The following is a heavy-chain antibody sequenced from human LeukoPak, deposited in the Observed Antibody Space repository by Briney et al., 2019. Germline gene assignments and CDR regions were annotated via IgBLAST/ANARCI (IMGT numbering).Heavy chain of an antibody. Sequence: ASVKVSCKASGYTFTSYALNWVRQAPGQGLEWMGWINTNNGNPTYAQAFTGRFVFSLDISVSTAYLQISNLKADDTAVYCCARQLGAFSPHYYFYMDVWGKGTTVAISS. CDR3: ARQLGAFSPHYYFYMDV. V-gene: IGHV7-4-1*02. CDR2: INTNNGNP. J-gene: IGHJ6*03. D-gene: IGHD3-16*01. CDR1: GYTFTSYA.